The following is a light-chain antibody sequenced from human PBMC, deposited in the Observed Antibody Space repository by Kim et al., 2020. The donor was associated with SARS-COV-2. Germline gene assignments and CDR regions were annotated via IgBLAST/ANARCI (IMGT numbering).Light chain of an antibody. CDR2: DVS. J-gene: IGLJ3*02. Sequence: PGQSITISCTGTTSDVGAYNYVSWYQQHPGKAPKLMIYDVSKLPSGVSNRFSGSKSGNTASLTISGLQAEDEADYYCSSYTSSSTLFGGGTQLTVL. CDR3: SSYTSSSTL. V-gene: IGLV2-14*04. CDR1: TSDVGAYNY.